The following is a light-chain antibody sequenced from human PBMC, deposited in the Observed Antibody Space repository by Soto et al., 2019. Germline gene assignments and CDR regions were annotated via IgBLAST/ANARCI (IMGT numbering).Light chain of an antibody. CDR2: KVS. CDR3: MQHAQFPIT. Sequence: DIVLTQTPLSSPVTLGQTASISCRSTQGLVHSDGNTYLSWLQQRPGQPPRLLIYKVSNRFSGVPEIFSGRGARSYFTLKISRVEAEDVGVYYCMQHAQFPITFGQGTRLEIK. J-gene: IGKJ5*01. CDR1: QGLVHSDGNTY. V-gene: IGKV2-24*01.